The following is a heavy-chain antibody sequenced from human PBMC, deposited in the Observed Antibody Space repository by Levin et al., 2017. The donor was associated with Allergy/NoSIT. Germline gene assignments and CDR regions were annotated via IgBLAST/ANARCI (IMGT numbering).Heavy chain of an antibody. D-gene: IGHD6-13*01. CDR2: IYYSGST. V-gene: IGHV4-39*01. CDR3: ARRIAAAGILAWFDP. Sequence: PSETLSLTCTVSGGSISSSSYYWGWIRQPPGKGLEWIGSIYYSGSTYYNPSLKSRVTISVDTSKNQFSLKLSSVTAADTAVYYCARRIAAAGILAWFDPWGQGTLVTVSS. CDR1: GGSISSSSYY. J-gene: IGHJ5*02.